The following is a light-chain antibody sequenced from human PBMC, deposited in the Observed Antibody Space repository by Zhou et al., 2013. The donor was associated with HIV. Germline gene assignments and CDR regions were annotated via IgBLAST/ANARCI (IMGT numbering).Light chain of an antibody. CDR3: QQYNNWPPWT. CDR1: QSVSSN. CDR2: GAS. Sequence: EIVMTQSPATLSVSPGERATLSCRASQSVSSNLAWYQQKPGQAPRLLIYGASTRATGIPARFSGSGSGTEFTLTISNMQSEDFAVYYCQQYNNWPPWTFGQRDQ. V-gene: IGKV3-15*01. J-gene: IGKJ1*01.